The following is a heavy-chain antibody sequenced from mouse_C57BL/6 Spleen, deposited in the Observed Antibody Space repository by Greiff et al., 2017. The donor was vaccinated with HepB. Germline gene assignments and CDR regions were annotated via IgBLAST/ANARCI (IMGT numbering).Heavy chain of an antibody. CDR3: ARGYGTGFAY. V-gene: IGHV1-55*01. CDR2: IYPGSGST. D-gene: IGHD1-1*02. J-gene: IGHJ3*01. Sequence: QVHVKQPGAELVKPGASVKMSCKASGYTFTSYWITWVKQRPGQGLEWIGDIYPGSGSTNYNEKFKSKATLTVDTSSSTAYMQLSSLTSEDSAVYYCARGYGTGFAYWGQGTLVTVSA. CDR1: GYTFTSYW.